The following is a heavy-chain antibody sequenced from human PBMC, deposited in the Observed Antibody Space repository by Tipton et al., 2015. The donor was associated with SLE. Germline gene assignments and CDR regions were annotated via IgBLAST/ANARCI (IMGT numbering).Heavy chain of an antibody. D-gene: IGHD1-26*01. Sequence: LRLSCAVYGGSFSGYYWSWIRQPPGKGLEWIGSIYYSGSTYYNPSLKSRVTISVDTSKNQFSLKLSSVTAADTAVYYCARVGALYWFDPWGQGTLVTVSS. J-gene: IGHJ5*02. CDR3: ARVGALYWFDP. CDR1: GGSFSGYY. V-gene: IGHV4-34*01. CDR2: IYYSGST.